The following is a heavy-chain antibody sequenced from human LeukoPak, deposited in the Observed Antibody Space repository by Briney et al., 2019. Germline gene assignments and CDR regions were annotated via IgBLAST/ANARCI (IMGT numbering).Heavy chain of an antibody. D-gene: IGHD1-14*01. V-gene: IGHV1-69*04. CDR3: ARDKADARTDAFDI. J-gene: IGHJ3*02. CDR1: GGTFSSYA. Sequence: GASVKVSCKASGGTFSSYAISWVRQAPGQGLEWMGRIIPILGIANYAQKSQGRVTITADKSTSTAYMELSSLRSEDTAVYYCARDKADARTDAFDIWGQGTMVTVSS. CDR2: IIPILGIA.